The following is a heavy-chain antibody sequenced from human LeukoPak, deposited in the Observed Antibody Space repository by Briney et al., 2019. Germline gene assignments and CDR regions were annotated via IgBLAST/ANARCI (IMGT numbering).Heavy chain of an antibody. CDR2: ISSSSSTI. D-gene: IGHD2-15*01. CDR1: GFTFSSYS. J-gene: IGHJ3*02. Sequence: GGSLRLSCAASGFTFSSYSMNWVRQALGKGLEWVSYISSSSSTIYYADSVKGRFTISRDNAKNSLYLQMNSLRAEDTAVYYCARDLGRFAFDIWGQGTMVTVSS. CDR3: ARDLGRFAFDI. V-gene: IGHV3-48*01.